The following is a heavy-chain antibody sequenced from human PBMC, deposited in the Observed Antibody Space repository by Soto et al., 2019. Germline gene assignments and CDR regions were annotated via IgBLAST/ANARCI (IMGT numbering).Heavy chain of an antibody. V-gene: IGHV1-46*01. CDR1: GYTFSRHY. D-gene: IGHD2-2*01. J-gene: IGHJ4*02. CDR3: ARDAVEVPSARYFSHS. CDR2: INPSGGST. Sequence: QVQLVQSGAEVKKPGASVKVSCKASGYTFSRHYMHWVRQAPGQGLEWMGTINPSGGSTSYAQKFQGRVTMTRDTSTTTVYMELSSLRFEDTAVYFCARDAVEVPSARYFSHSWGQGTLVTVSS.